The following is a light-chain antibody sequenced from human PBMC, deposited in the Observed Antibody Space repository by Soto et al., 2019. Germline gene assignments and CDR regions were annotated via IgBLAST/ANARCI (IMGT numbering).Light chain of an antibody. CDR2: GTS. Sequence: EVVLTQSPGTLSLSPGESATLSCRASQSVSGMYLAWYQQKPGQAPRLLIYGTSNRATGIPDRFSGSGSGTDFTLTIRRMETEDFAMYFCQQYDNSPFTFGPGTKVDIK. J-gene: IGKJ3*01. V-gene: IGKV3-20*01. CDR3: QQYDNSPFT. CDR1: QSVSGMY.